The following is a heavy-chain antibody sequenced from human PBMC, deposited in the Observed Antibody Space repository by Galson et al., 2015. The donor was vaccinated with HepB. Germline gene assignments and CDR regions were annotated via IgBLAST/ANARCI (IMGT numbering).Heavy chain of an antibody. V-gene: IGHV3-15*01. D-gene: IGHD2/OR15-2a*01. J-gene: IGHJ4*02. Sequence: SLRLSCAASGFTFNNAWMSWVRQAPGKGLEWVGRIKSKAEDGTTVYAAPVKGRFTISRDDSKNTLHLHMNSLTTQDTSVYYCVTSLGFEDGDSTVAIDYWGPGTLVTVSS. CDR2: IKSKAEDGTT. CDR3: VTSLGFEDGDSTVAIDY. CDR1: GFTFNNAW.